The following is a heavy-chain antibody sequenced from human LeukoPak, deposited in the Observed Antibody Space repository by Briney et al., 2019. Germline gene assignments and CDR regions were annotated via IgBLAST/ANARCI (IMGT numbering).Heavy chain of an antibody. CDR2: ISYDGSNK. CDR3: ARPATGLDY. CDR1: GFAFSSYT. Sequence: PGRSLRLSCVASGFAFSSYTMHCVRQAPGKGLEWVAGISYDGSNKYYGDSVKGRFTISRDNPNNTLYLQMNSLRAEDTAVYYCARPATGLDYWGHRTLVTVSS. J-gene: IGHJ4*01. D-gene: IGHD1-1*01. V-gene: IGHV3-30-3*01.